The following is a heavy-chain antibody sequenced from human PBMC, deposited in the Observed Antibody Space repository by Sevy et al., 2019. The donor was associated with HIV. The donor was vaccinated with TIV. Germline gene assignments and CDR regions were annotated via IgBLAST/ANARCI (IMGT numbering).Heavy chain of an antibody. CDR1: GFTFSTYA. CDR2: ISASAGST. V-gene: IGHV3-23*01. D-gene: IGHD3-10*01. J-gene: IGHJ4*02. Sequence: GGSLRLSCAASGFTFSTYAMTWLRQAPGKGLEWVSVISASAGSTYYSDSVKGRFTISRDNSKNTLYLQMNSLRAEDTAVYYCAKDRVSGTYYTGDFDYWGQGTLVTVSS. CDR3: AKDRVSGTYYTGDFDY.